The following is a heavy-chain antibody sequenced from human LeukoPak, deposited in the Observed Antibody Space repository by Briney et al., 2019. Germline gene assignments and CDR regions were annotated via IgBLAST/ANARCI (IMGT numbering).Heavy chain of an antibody. V-gene: IGHV3-11*04. Sequence: GGSLRLSCAASGFTFSDYYMSWIRQAPGKGLEWVSYISSSGSTIYYADSMKGRITISRDNARNSLYLEMNSLRADDTAVYYCARGSTNYGNWFDPWGQGTLVTVSS. D-gene: IGHD3-16*01. CDR2: ISSSGSTI. J-gene: IGHJ5*02. CDR3: ARGSTNYGNWFDP. CDR1: GFTFSDYY.